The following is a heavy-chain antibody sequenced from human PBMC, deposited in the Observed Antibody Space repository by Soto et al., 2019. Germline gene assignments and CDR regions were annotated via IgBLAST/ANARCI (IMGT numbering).Heavy chain of an antibody. CDR2: ISYDGGNK. Sequence: QVQLVESGGGVVQPGRSLRLSCAASGFTFSSYAMHWVRQAPGKGLEWVAVISYDGGNKYYADSVKGRFTISRDNSKNTLYLQMNSLRAEDTAVYYCARSLIVGATPFDYWGQGTLVTVSS. V-gene: IGHV3-30-3*01. CDR1: GFTFSSYA. D-gene: IGHD1-26*01. CDR3: ARSLIVGATPFDY. J-gene: IGHJ4*02.